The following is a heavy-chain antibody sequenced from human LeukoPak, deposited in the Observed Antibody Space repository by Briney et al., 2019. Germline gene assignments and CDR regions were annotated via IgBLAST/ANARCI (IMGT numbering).Heavy chain of an antibody. CDR3: ARAPLLLWFGELTSTNYFDY. V-gene: IGHV4-59*01. D-gene: IGHD3-10*01. CDR2: IYYSGST. Sequence: PSEALSLTCTVSGGSFSSYYWSWIRQPPGKGLEWIGYIYYSGSTNYNPSLKSRVTISVDTSKNQFSLKLSSVTAADTAVYYCARAPLLLWFGELTSTNYFDYWGQGTLVTVSS. J-gene: IGHJ4*02. CDR1: GGSFSSYY.